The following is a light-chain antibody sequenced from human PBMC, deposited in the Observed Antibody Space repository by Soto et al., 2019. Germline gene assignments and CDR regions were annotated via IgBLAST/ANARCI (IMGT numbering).Light chain of an antibody. CDR2: EVS. Sequence: QSVLTQPASVSGSPGQSITISCTGTSSDIGDYTHVSWYQQHPGKAPKLIIYEVSDRSSGVSNRFSGSKSGNTASLTISGLQTEDEADYYCCSYTSISTSAVFGGGTQLTVL. CDR3: CSYTSISTSAV. J-gene: IGLJ2*01. V-gene: IGLV2-14*01. CDR1: SSDIGDYTH.